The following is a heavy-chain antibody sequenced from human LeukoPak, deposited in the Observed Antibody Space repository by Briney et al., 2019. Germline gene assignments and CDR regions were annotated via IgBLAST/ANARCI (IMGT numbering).Heavy chain of an antibody. D-gene: IGHD5-18*01. CDR2: MHPRSGGT. J-gene: IGHJ4*02. CDR3: ARAEGGFSYGSLVY. Sequence: GGSLRLSCAASGFTFSDYYMHWVRQAPGQGLEWMGWMHPRSGGTNYAQKFQGRVTMTRDTSVTTAYMELSRLKSDDTAIYYCARAEGGFSYGSLVYWGQGTLVTVSP. CDR1: GFTFSDYY. V-gene: IGHV1-2*02.